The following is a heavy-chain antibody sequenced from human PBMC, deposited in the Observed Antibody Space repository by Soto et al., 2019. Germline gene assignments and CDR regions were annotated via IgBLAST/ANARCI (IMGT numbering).Heavy chain of an antibody. V-gene: IGHV3-53*02. Sequence: EVQLVETGGGLIQPGGSLRLSCAASGFTVSNNYMSWVRQAPGKGLEGVSIIYSGGTTYYADSVRGRFTISRDHSKNTLYLQMNSPRADDTAVYFCARNQPVTTLGYWGQGTLVTVSS. D-gene: IGHD4-17*01. CDR1: GFTVSNNY. CDR2: IYSGGTT. CDR3: ARNQPVTTLGY. J-gene: IGHJ4*02.